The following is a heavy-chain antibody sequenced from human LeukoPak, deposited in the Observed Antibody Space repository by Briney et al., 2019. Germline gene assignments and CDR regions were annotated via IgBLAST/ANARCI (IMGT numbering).Heavy chain of an antibody. J-gene: IGHJ3*02. CDR2: IYHSGST. D-gene: IGHD6-6*01. CDR1: GYSISSGYY. Sequence: SETLSLTCTVSGYSISSGYYWGWIRQPPGKGLEWIGSIYHSGSTYYNPSLKSRVTISVDTSKNQFSLKLSSVTAADTAVYYCARVLHGVHAFDIWGQGTMVTVSS. V-gene: IGHV4-38-2*02. CDR3: ARVLHGVHAFDI.